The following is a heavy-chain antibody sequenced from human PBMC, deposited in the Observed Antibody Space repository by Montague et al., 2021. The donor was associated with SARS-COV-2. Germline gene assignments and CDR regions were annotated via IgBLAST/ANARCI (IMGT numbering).Heavy chain of an antibody. V-gene: IGHV4-59*01. CDR1: SGSISSYY. CDR3: ARGDYYDSTGYYDY. CDR2: IYYSGST. D-gene: IGHD3-22*01. J-gene: IGHJ4*01. Sequence: SETLSLTCTVSSGSISSYYWSWIRQPPGKGLEWIGYIYYSGSTNYNPFLKSRVTISVDTSKNQFSLKVRSVTAADTAVYYCARGDYYDSTGYYDYWGQGTLVTVSS.